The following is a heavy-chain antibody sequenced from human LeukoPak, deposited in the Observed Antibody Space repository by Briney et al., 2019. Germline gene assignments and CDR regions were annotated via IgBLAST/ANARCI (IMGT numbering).Heavy chain of an antibody. D-gene: IGHD2-2*02. CDR1: GGSISSGGYS. CDR2: INHSGST. CDR3: ARLDPGYCSSTSCYRHYYMDV. J-gene: IGHJ6*03. Sequence: SQTLSLTCAVSGGSISSGGYSWSWIRQPPGKGLEWIGEINHSGSTNYNPSLKSRVTISVDTSKNQFSLKLSSVTAADTAVYYCARLDPGYCSSTSCYRHYYMDVWGKGTTVTVSS. V-gene: IGHV4-30-2*01.